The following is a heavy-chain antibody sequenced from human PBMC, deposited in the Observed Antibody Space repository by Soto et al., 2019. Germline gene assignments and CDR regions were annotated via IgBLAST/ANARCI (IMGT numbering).Heavy chain of an antibody. CDR2: ISGSGGST. V-gene: IGHV3-23*01. CDR3: ARDQGGRYGSGAFDY. D-gene: IGHD3-10*01. Sequence: EVQLLESGGGLVQPGGSLRLSCAASGFTFSSYAMSWVRQAPGKGLEWVSAISGSGGSTYYADSVKGRFTISRDNSKNTLYLQMNSLRAEDTAVYYCARDQGGRYGSGAFDYWGQGTLVTVSS. CDR1: GFTFSSYA. J-gene: IGHJ4*02.